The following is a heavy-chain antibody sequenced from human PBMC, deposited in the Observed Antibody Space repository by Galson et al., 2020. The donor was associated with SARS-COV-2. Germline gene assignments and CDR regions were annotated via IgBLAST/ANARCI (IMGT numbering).Heavy chain of an antibody. V-gene: IGHV4-61*01. CDR1: GGSVGGGSRSYYY. J-gene: IGHJ4*02. D-gene: IGHD7-27*01. Sequence: SETLSLTCTVSGGSVGGGSRSYYYWNWIRQSPRKGLEWIGQVHSTGNTKYNPSLKNRVTMSIVTSKNQFSLRVTSMNAADTAIYYCARTGWPNYYCDSWCQGILVIVSS. CDR3: ARTGWPNYYCDS. CDR2: VHSTGNT.